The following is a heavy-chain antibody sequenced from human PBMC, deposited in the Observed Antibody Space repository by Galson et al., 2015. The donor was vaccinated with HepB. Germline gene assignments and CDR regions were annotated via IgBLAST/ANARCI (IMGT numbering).Heavy chain of an antibody. D-gene: IGHD2-2*01. V-gene: IGHV3-48*02. CDR3: ARERDCSSSSCYELDY. J-gene: IGHJ4*02. CDR2: IRSSSDTL. Sequence: SLRLSCAASGFSISTYGMHWVRQAPGKGLEWVSYIRSSSDTLFYADSVKGRFTISRDNAKSSLYLQMNSLTDEDTAVYYCARERDCSSSSCYELDYWGQGTLVTVSS. CDR1: GFSISTYG.